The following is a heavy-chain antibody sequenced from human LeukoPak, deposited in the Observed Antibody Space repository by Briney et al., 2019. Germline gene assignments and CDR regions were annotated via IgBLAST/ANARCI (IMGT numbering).Heavy chain of an antibody. D-gene: IGHD6-13*01. CDR2: ISSSSSTI. Sequence: GGSLRLSCAASGFTFSSYSMNWVRQAPGKGLEWVSYISSSSSTIYYADSVKGRFTISRDNAKNSLYLQMNSLRAEDTAVYYCAREGGAQHISSSDWFDPWGQGTLVTVSS. CDR1: GFTFSSYS. J-gene: IGHJ5*02. V-gene: IGHV3-48*01. CDR3: AREGGAQHISSSDWFDP.